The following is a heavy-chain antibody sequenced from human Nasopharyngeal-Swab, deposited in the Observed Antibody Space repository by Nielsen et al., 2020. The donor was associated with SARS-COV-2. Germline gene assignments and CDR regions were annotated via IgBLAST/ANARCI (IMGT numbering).Heavy chain of an antibody. CDR3: ARDGYSSGLGY. CDR2: IIPIFGTA. V-gene: IGHV1-69*01. Sequence: WVRQAPGQGLEWMGGIIPIFGTANYAQKFLGRVTITADESTSTAYMELSSLRSEDTAVYYCARDGYSSGLGYWGQGTLVTVSS. J-gene: IGHJ4*02. D-gene: IGHD6-19*01.